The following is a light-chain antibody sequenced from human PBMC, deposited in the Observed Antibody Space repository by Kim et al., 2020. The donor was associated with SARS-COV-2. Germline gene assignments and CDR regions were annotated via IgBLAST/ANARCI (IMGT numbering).Light chain of an antibody. J-gene: IGLJ3*02. V-gene: IGLV2-14*01. Sequence: QSALTQPASVSASPGQSITISCTGTTSDIGGYNYVSWYQQHPGKAPKVLIYNVNNRPLGVSNRFSGSKSGSTASLTISGLQAEDEADYYCSSYRTYNTRVFGGGTQLTVL. CDR3: SSYRTYNTRV. CDR1: TSDIGGYNY. CDR2: NVN.